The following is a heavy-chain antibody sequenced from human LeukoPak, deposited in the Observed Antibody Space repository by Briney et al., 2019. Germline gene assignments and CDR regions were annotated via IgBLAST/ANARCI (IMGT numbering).Heavy chain of an antibody. CDR1: GFTFSEYA. CDR2: ISYDGRQK. V-gene: IGHV3-30-3*01. Sequence: PGGSLRLSCVGSGFTFSEYAVHWVRQAPGKGLEWIAVISYDGRQKYYGDSVKGRFTVSRDNPKNTLFLQMNSLSGDDTAIYYCARVFLERLTSGYFDNWGQGTLVTVSP. CDR3: ARVFLERLTSGYFDN. D-gene: IGHD3-3*01. J-gene: IGHJ4*02.